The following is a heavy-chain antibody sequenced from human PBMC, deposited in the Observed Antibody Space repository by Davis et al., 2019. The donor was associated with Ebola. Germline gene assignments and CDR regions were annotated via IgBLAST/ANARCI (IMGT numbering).Heavy chain of an antibody. CDR3: ARGIAAAPNYYYGMDV. CDR2: INPNSGGT. Sequence: ASVKVSCKASGYTFTSYDINWVRQVTGQGLEWMGWINPNSGGTNYAQKFQGWVTMTRDTSISTAYMELSRLRSDDTAVYYCARGIAAAPNYYYGMDVWGQGTTVTVSS. V-gene: IGHV1-2*04. J-gene: IGHJ6*02. D-gene: IGHD6-13*01. CDR1: GYTFTSYD.